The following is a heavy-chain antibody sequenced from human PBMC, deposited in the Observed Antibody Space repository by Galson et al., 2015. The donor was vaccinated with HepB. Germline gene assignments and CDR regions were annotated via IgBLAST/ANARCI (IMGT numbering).Heavy chain of an antibody. CDR3: ARDLWGMKNYGMDV. V-gene: IGHV1-3*01. J-gene: IGHJ6*02. CDR2: INAGNGNT. Sequence: SVKVSCKASGYTFTSYAMHWVRQAPGQRLEWMGWINAGNGNTKYSQKFRGRVTITRDTSASTAYMELSSLRSEDTAVYYCARDLWGMKNYGMDVWGQGTTVTVSS. D-gene: IGHD3-16*01. CDR1: GYTFTSYA.